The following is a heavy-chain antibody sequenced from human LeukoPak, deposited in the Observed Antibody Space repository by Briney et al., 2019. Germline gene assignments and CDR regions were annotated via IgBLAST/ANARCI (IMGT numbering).Heavy chain of an antibody. CDR3: ARVREAEYYDSTSSDY. V-gene: IGHV3-7*01. D-gene: IGHD3-22*01. CDR1: GFTFSSYW. CDR2: IKQDGSEK. J-gene: IGHJ4*02. Sequence: GGSLRLSCAASGFTFSSYWMSWVRQAPGKGLEWVANIKQDGSEKYYVDSVKGRFTISRDNAKNSLYLQMNSLRAEDTAVYYCARVREAEYYDSTSSDYWGQGTLVTVSS.